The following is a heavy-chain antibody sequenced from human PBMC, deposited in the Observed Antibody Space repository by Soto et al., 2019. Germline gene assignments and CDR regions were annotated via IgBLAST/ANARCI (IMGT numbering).Heavy chain of an antibody. Sequence: SETLSLTCTVSGGSFRSSDYYWGWIRQPPNKGLEWIGSMHYGGSTFYNPSLTSRVSISVDTAKNQFSLRLTSVTAADTAAYYCARPGYSSSWYWFDAWGQGILVTVSS. V-gene: IGHV4-39*01. CDR1: GGSFRSSDYY. CDR2: MHYGGST. D-gene: IGHD6-13*01. CDR3: ARPGYSSSWYWFDA. J-gene: IGHJ5*02.